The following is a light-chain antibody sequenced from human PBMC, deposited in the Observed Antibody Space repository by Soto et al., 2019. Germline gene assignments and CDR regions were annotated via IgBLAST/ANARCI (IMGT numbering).Light chain of an antibody. CDR1: SSDVGGYNY. CDR3: SSYTSSNTYV. J-gene: IGLJ1*01. V-gene: IGLV2-14*01. CDR2: EVS. Sequence: SALTQPASVSGSPGQSITISCTGTSSDVGGYNYVSWYQQHPGKAPKLMIYEVSNRPSGVSNRFSGSKSGNTASLTISGLQAEDEADHYCSSYTSSNTYVFGTGTKV.